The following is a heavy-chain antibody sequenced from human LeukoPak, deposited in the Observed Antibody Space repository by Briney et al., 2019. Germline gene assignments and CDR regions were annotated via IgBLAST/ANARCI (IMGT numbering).Heavy chain of an antibody. J-gene: IGHJ5*02. Sequence: GGSLRLSCAASGFTVSGNYMSWVRQAPGKGLEWLSVIHRGSNTYYADSVKGRFTISRDNAKNSLFLQMNSLRAEDTAVYYCARLYCDGDCYPWGQGTLVTVSS. CDR1: GFTVSGNY. D-gene: IGHD2-21*02. CDR3: ARLYCDGDCYP. V-gene: IGHV3-66*01. CDR2: IHRGSNT.